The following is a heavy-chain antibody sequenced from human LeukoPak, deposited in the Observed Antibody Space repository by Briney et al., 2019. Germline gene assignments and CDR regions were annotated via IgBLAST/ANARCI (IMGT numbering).Heavy chain of an antibody. Sequence: ASVKVSCKASGFTFTTYGISWVRQAPGQGREWMWCISTYNVNTNTDYAQKLQGRVTMTTDTSTSTAYMELRSLRSDDTAVYYCATSRTIAPVGTGDYWGQGTLVPVSS. D-gene: IGHD6-13*01. J-gene: IGHJ4*02. V-gene: IGHV1-18*01. CDR2: ISTYNVNT. CDR3: ATSRTIAPVGTGDY. CDR1: GFTFTTYG.